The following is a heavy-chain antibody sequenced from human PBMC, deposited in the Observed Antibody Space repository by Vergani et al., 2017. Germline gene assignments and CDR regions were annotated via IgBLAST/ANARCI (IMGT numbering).Heavy chain of an antibody. D-gene: IGHD3-9*01. J-gene: IGHJ4*02. Sequence: QVQLVQSGAEVKKPGASVKVSCKASGYTFTGYYMHWVRQAPGQGLAWMGWINPNSGGTNYAQKFQGSVTMTRDTSISTAYMELRRLRSDDTAVYYCADMYYDILTGYREVFDYWGQGTLVTVSS. CDR1: GYTFTGYY. CDR2: INPNSGGT. CDR3: ADMYYDILTGYREVFDY. V-gene: IGHV1-2*02.